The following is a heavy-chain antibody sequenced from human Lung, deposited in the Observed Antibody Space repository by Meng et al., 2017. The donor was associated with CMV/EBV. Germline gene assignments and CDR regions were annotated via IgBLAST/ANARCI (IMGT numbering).Heavy chain of an antibody. CDR3: ARDTLTMVRGVWVY. D-gene: IGHD3-10*01. V-gene: IGHV3-21*01. Sequence: GGSLRLSCAASGFTFSSYSMNWVRQAPGKGLEWVSSISSSSSYIYYADSVKGRFTISRDNAKNSLYLQMNSLRAEDTAVYYCARDTLTMVRGVWVYWGQGTLVTVSS. CDR2: ISSSSSYI. J-gene: IGHJ4*02. CDR1: GFTFSSYS.